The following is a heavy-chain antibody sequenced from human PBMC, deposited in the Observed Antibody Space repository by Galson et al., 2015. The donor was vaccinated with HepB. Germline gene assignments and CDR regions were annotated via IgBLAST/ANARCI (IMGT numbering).Heavy chain of an antibody. CDR1: GYTFSDYA. J-gene: IGHJ5*02. Sequence: SVKVSCKASGYTFSDYAMNWVRQAPGQGLEWMGWINTNTGNPTYAQGFTGRFVFSLDTSVSTAFLQISSLKPEDTAVYYCAGEYYFDTGGYYRPNLGVDPWGQGTLVTVSS. V-gene: IGHV7-4-1*02. D-gene: IGHD3-22*01. CDR3: AGEYYFDTGGYYRPNLGVDP. CDR2: INTNTGNP.